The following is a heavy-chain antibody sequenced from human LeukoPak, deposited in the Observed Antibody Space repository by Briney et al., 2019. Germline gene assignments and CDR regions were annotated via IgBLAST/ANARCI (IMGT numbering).Heavy chain of an antibody. J-gene: IGHJ4*02. CDR1: GGSFSGYY. CDR2: INHSGST. D-gene: IGHD2-2*02. Sequence: PSETLSLTCAVYGGSFSGYYWSWIRQPPGKGLEWIGEINHSGSTNYNPSLKSRVTISVDTSKNQFSLKLNSMTAADTAVYYCARGCSSTSCYTDFDYWGQGTLVTVSS. CDR3: ARGCSSTSCYTDFDY. V-gene: IGHV4-34*01.